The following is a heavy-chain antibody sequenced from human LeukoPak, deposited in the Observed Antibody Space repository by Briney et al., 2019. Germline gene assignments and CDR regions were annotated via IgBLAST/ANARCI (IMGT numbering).Heavy chain of an antibody. CDR1: GGSISSSSYY. CDR3: ARRGSSGFDY. J-gene: IGHJ4*02. D-gene: IGHD3-22*01. CDR2: IYYSGST. V-gene: IGHV4-39*01. Sequence: SETLSLTCTASGGSISSSSYYWGWIRQPPGKGLEWIGSIYYSGSTYYNPSLKSRVTISVDTSKNQFSLKLSSVTAADTAVYYCARRGSSGFDYWGQGTLVTVSS.